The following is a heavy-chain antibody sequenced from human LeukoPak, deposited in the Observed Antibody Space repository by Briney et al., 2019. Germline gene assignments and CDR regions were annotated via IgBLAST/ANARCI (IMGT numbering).Heavy chain of an antibody. D-gene: IGHD2-2*01. CDR1: GGSISSSTYY. V-gene: IGHV4-39*01. Sequence: PSETLSLTCTVSGGSISSSTYYWGWIRQPPGKGLEWIGSISYGGSTYYNPSLKDRVTISVDTSKNQFSLKLNSVTAADTAVYYCARPLVPAATTGFDYWGQGTLVTVSS. J-gene: IGHJ4*02. CDR2: ISYGGST. CDR3: ARPLVPAATTGFDY.